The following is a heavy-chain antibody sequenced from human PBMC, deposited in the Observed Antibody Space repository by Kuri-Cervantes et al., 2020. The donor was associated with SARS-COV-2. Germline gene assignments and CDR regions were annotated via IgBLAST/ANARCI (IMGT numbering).Heavy chain of an antibody. CDR3: ARDRRVGWADY. CDR1: GFTFSSYG. J-gene: IGHJ4*02. V-gene: IGHV3-30*02. CDR2: IRYDGSNK. D-gene: IGHD1-26*01. Sequence: LSLTCAASGFTFSSYGMHWVRQAPGRGLEWVAFIRYDGSNKYYADSVKGRFTISRDNAKNSLYLQMNSLRAEDTAVYYCARDRRVGWADYWGQGTLVTVSS.